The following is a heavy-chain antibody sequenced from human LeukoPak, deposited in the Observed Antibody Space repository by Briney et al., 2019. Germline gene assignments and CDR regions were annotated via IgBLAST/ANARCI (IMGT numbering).Heavy chain of an antibody. CDR3: AKPHPNYYDSSGYIDY. CDR2: ISGSGAYT. CDR1: GVTFSSSA. V-gene: IGHV3-23*01. Sequence: GGSLRLSCAASGVTFSSSAMCWVRQAPGKGLEWVSVISGSGAYTYYADSVKGRFTISRDNSKNTLYLQMNSLRAEDTAVYYCAKPHPNYYDSSGYIDYWGQGTLVTVSS. J-gene: IGHJ4*02. D-gene: IGHD3-22*01.